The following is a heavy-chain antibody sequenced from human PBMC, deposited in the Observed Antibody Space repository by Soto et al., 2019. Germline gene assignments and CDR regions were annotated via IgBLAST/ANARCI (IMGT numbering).Heavy chain of an antibody. CDR1: GYTFTSYG. CDR3: ARGVDCSGGSCFSFYYSYGFDV. J-gene: IGHJ6*02. CDR2: ISAYNDNT. Sequence: ASVKVSCKASGYTFTSYGISWVRQAPGQGLEWMGWISAYNDNTIYTQKLQGRVTMTTDTSTSTAYMELRSLRSDDTAVYYCARGVDCSGGSCFSFYYSYGFDVWGQGTTVTVSS. D-gene: IGHD2-15*01. V-gene: IGHV1-18*04.